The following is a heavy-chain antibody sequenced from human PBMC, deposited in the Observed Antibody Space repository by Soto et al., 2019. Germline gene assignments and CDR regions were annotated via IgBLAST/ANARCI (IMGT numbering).Heavy chain of an antibody. CDR2: IWYDGSNK. V-gene: IGHV3-33*01. CDR1: GFTFSSYG. D-gene: IGHD3-9*01. J-gene: IGHJ4*02. CDR3: ARDPSSDYYDILTGYLIDF. Sequence: GGSLRLSCAASGFTFSSYGMHWVRQAPGKGLEWVAVIWYDGSNKYYGDSVKGRFTISRDNSKNTLYLQMNSLRAEDTAVYYCARDPSSDYYDILTGYLIDFWGQGTLVTVSS.